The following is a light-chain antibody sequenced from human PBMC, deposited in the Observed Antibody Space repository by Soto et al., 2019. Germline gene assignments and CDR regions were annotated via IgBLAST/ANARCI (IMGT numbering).Light chain of an antibody. V-gene: IGLV2-14*01. CDR2: DVS. CDR3: SSYTSSSTRV. Sequence: QSALTQPASVSGSPGQSITISCTGTSSDVGGYNYVSWYQQHPGKAPKLMIYDVSNRPSGGSNRFSGSKSGNTASLTISGLQAEDEADYYCSSYTSSSTRVFDGGTKVTVL. J-gene: IGLJ2*01. CDR1: SSDVGGYNY.